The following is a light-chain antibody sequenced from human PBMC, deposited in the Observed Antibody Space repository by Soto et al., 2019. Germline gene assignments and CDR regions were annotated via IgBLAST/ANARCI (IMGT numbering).Light chain of an antibody. Sequence: EIVLTQSPGTLSLSPGERATPSCRASQSISNSYLAWYQQKPGQAPRLLIYGASSRATGIPDRFSGSGSGTDFTLTISRLEPEDSAVYYCQQYGSSPLCTFGQGTKLEIK. J-gene: IGKJ2*02. CDR2: GAS. V-gene: IGKV3-20*01. CDR3: QQYGSSPLCT. CDR1: QSISNSY.